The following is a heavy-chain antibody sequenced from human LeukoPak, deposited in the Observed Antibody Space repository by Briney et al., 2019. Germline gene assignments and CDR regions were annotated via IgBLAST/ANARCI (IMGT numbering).Heavy chain of an antibody. V-gene: IGHV4-4*09. CDR3: ARQAKYYDFWSGYYKFYFDY. D-gene: IGHD3-3*01. J-gene: IGHJ4*02. CDR1: GGSISSYY. Sequence: SETLSLTCTVSGGSISSYYWSWIRQPPGKGLEWIGYIYTSGSTNYNPSLKSRVTISVDTSKNQFSLEPSSVTAADTAVYYCARQAKYYDFWSGYYKFYFDYWGQGTLVTVSS. CDR2: IYTSGST.